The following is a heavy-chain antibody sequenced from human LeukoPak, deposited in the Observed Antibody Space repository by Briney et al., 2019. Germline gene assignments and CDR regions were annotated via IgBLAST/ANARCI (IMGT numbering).Heavy chain of an antibody. Sequence: PGGSLRLSCAASGFTFSSYWMNWVRQAPGKGLEWVSVIYSGGSTYYADSVKGRFTISRDNSKNTLYLQMNSLRAEDTAVYYCARGVGAHSWGQGTLVTVSS. D-gene: IGHD1-26*01. CDR2: IYSGGST. J-gene: IGHJ4*02. V-gene: IGHV3-66*01. CDR3: ARGVGAHS. CDR1: GFTFSSYW.